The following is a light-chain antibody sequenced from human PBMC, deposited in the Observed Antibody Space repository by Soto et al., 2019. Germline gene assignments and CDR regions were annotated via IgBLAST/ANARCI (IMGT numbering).Light chain of an antibody. Sequence: DIQMTQSPSSLSSSLGDRVTITCRASQRISTYLTWYKQKPGKAPKLLIYGASTLQGGVPSRFSGSGSGTDFTLTISSLQPEDFATYYCQQSYTTSITFGQGTRLEIK. CDR1: QRISTY. CDR2: GAS. J-gene: IGKJ5*01. CDR3: QQSYTTSIT. V-gene: IGKV1-39*01.